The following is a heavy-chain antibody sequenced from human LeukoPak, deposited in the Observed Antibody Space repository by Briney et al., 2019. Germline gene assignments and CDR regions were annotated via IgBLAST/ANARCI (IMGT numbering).Heavy chain of an antibody. J-gene: IGHJ5*02. CDR2: ISSSDNTI. D-gene: IGHD5-24*01. V-gene: IGHV3-11*04. CDR3: ARGFYTYDQ. CDR1: GFTFSDYY. Sequence: AGSLRLSCAAYGFTFSDYYMGWIRQAPGKGLVWVSSISSSDNTIYYTDSVKGRFAIHSDNPTNSLYVQMKSLRAEDTAVYDCARGFYTYDQWGQGTLVTVSS.